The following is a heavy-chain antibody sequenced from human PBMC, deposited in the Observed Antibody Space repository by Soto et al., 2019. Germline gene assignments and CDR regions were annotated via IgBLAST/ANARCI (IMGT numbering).Heavy chain of an antibody. D-gene: IGHD3-3*02. V-gene: IGHV5-51*01. CDR3: ARSSDPGISFQFYYFDY. J-gene: IGHJ4*02. Sequence: GESLKISCKGSGYSFTSYWIGWVRQMPGKGLEWMGIIYPGDSDTRYSPSFQGQVTISADKSISTAYLQWSSLKASDTAMYYCARSSDPGISFQFYYFDYWGQGTLVTVSS. CDR2: IYPGDSDT. CDR1: GYSFTSYW.